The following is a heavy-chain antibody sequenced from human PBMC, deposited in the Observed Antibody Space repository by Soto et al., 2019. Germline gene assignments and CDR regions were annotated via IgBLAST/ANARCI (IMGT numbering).Heavy chain of an antibody. D-gene: IGHD5-12*01. J-gene: IGHJ5*02. CDR3: AREYSGYDKTRFDP. Sequence: SATLSLTCAVSGGSISSGGYSWSWIRQPPGKGLEWIGYIYYSGTTYYNPSLKSRLTISIDTSRNQFSLKLSSVTAADTAVYYCAREYSGYDKTRFDPWGQGTLVTVSS. CDR2: IYYSGTT. CDR1: GGSISSGGYS. V-gene: IGHV4-30-2*01.